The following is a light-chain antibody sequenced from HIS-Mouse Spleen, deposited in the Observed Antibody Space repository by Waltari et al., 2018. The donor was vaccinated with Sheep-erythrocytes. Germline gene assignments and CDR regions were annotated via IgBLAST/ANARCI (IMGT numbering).Light chain of an antibody. CDR1: SSDVGSYNL. CDR2: EGS. CDR3: CSYAGSSNWV. V-gene: IGLV2-23*01. J-gene: IGLJ3*02. Sequence: QSALTQPASLSGSPGQSTTISCTGTSSDVGSYNLVSWYQQHPGKAPKLMIYEGSKRPSGVSNRFSGSKSGNTASLTISGLQAEDEADYYCCSYAGSSNWVFGGGTKLTVL.